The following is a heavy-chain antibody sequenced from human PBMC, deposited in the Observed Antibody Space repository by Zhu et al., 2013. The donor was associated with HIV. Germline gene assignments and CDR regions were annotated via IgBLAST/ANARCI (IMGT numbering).Heavy chain of an antibody. CDR2: IIPVFDTP. CDR1: GGSLKYTA. Sequence: QVQLVQSGAEVKRPGSSVKISCQASGGSLKYTAVSFIRQAPGQGLEWMGSIIPVFDTPKYGRFFQGRVTISADTSKTTVFMELTDLRVDDTAVFYCARGGAHVVLSAGNFDVWGPGTLVTV. V-gene: IGHV1-69*06. CDR3: ARGGAHVVLSAGNFDV. J-gene: IGHJ3*01. D-gene: IGHD3-10*01.